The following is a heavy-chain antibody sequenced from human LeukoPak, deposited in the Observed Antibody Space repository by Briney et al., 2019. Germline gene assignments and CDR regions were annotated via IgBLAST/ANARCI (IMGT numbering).Heavy chain of an antibody. Sequence: PVGSLRLSCAASGFTFSSYEMNWVRQAPGKGLEWVSYISSSGSTIYYADSVKGRFTISRDNAKNSLYLQMNSLRAEDTAVYYYARDQYVWGSYRQSFDYWGQGTLVTVSS. D-gene: IGHD3-16*02. CDR2: ISSSGSTI. V-gene: IGHV3-48*03. J-gene: IGHJ4*02. CDR3: ARDQYVWGSYRQSFDY. CDR1: GFTFSSYE.